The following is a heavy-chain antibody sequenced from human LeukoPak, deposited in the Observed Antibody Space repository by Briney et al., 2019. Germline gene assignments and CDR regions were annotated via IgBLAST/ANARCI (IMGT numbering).Heavy chain of an antibody. J-gene: IGHJ5*02. Sequence: ASVKVSCKASGYTFTGYYMHWVRQAPGQGPEWMGWINPNSGGTNYAEKFQGRVTMTRDTSLSTVYMELSRLRSDDTAVYYCATQATSGWHFSWGQGTLVTVSS. CDR1: GYTFTGYY. V-gene: IGHV1-2*02. D-gene: IGHD6-19*01. CDR2: INPNSGGT. CDR3: ATQATSGWHFS.